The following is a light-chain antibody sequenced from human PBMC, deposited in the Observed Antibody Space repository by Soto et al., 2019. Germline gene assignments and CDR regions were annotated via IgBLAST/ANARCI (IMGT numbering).Light chain of an antibody. V-gene: IGLV4-69*01. Sequence: QLVLTQSPSASASLGASVKLTCTLSSGHSTYAIAWHQQQPDKGPRYLMILNSDGSHYKGDGIPDRFSGSSSGAERYLTISSLQSEDEADYYCQTSGADMWVFGGGTKVTVL. CDR3: QTSGADMWV. CDR1: SGHSTYA. J-gene: IGLJ3*02. CDR2: LNSDGSH.